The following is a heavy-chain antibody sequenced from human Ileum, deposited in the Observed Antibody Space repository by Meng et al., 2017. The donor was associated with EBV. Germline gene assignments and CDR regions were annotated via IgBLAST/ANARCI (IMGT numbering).Heavy chain of an antibody. CDR1: GASTRNGAFP. Sequence: EASRTPALHRVLPGASTRNGAFPWGLIPPHPTKGLEWIGYIFSSGSPYYHPSLKNRITMSVDTSKNQFSLNLKSVTAADTAVYYCASYSEGGGGLGYWGQGTLVTVSS. CDR3: ASYSEGGGGLGY. D-gene: IGHD2-15*01. V-gene: IGHV4-30-2*05. CDR2: IFSSGSP. J-gene: IGHJ4*02.